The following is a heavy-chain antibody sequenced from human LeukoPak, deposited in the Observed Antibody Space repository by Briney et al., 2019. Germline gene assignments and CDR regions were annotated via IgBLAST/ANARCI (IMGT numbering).Heavy chain of an antibody. Sequence: RSETLSLTCTVSGGSISSGGYYWSWIRQHPGKGLEWIGYIYYSGSTYYNPSLKSRVTISVDTSKNQFSLKLSSVTAADTAVYYCARVEGGGDCFDYWGQGTLVTVSS. D-gene: IGHD2-21*02. CDR1: GGSISSGGYY. V-gene: IGHV4-31*03. CDR3: ARVEGGGDCFDY. CDR2: IYYSGST. J-gene: IGHJ4*02.